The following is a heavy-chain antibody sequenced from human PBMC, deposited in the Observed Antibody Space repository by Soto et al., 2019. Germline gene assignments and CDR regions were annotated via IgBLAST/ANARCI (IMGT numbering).Heavy chain of an antibody. CDR2: ISSDSTI. J-gene: IGHJ5*02. Sequence: EVQLVESGGGLVQPGGSLRLSCAASGFTFSNYSMNWVRQAPGKGLEWVSYISSDSTIYYADSVKGRFTISRDNAKNSLYLQMNSLRAEDTAVYYCARETHWLNWFDPWGQGTLVTVSS. D-gene: IGHD6-19*01. CDR1: GFTFSNYS. V-gene: IGHV3-48*01. CDR3: ARETHWLNWFDP.